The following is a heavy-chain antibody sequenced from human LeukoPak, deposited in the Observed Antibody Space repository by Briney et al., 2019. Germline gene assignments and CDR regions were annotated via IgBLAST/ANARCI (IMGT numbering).Heavy chain of an antibody. D-gene: IGHD1-26*01. V-gene: IGHV3-21*01. Sequence: AGSLRLSCAASGFTFSTYSLNWVRQAPGKGLEWLSSISSGGMWIYYADSLKGRFTISRDNAKNSLYLQMKSLRVEDTGVYYWARDAGGRTQREGWFDAWGQGTLVTVSS. CDR1: GFTFSTYS. J-gene: IGHJ5*02. CDR2: ISSGGMWI. CDR3: ARDAGGRTQREGWFDA.